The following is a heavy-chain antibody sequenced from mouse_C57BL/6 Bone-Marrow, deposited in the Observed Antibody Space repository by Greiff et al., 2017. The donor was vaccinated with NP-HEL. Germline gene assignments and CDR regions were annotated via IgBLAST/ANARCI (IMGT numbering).Heavy chain of an antibody. D-gene: IGHD3-1*01. V-gene: IGHV7-3*01. CDR2: IRNKANGYTT. J-gene: IGHJ2*01. CDR3: ARSGLGGPVDY. CDR1: GFTFTAYY. Sequence: EVQRVESGGGLVQPGGSLSLSCAASGFTFTAYYMSWVRQPPGKALEWLGFIRNKANGYTTEYSASVKGRFTISRDNSQSILDLQMNALRAEDSATYYGARSGLGGPVDYWGQGTTLTVSS.